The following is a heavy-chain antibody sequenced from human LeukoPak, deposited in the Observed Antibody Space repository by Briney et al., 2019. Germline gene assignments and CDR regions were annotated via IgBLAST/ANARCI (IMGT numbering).Heavy chain of an antibody. Sequence: PSETLSLTCGVSGGSISRTSWWGWVRQPPGKGLEWIGEIYHSGSTNVNPSLKSRVILSVDKSKNQFSLKVNSVTAADTAVYYCVGRSAGWELLSYYDYWGQGTLVTVST. CDR1: GGSISRTSW. CDR2: IYHSGST. CDR3: VGRSAGWELLSYYDY. V-gene: IGHV4-4*02. D-gene: IGHD1-26*01. J-gene: IGHJ4*01.